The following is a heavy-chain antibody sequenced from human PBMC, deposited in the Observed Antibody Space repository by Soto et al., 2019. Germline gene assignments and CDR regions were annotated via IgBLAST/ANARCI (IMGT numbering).Heavy chain of an antibody. D-gene: IGHD5-12*01. Sequence: QVQLMQSGTEVKEPGASVNLSCKASGYTFSSSYIHWVRQAPGQGLEWMGIMNPSGDRTNYAQNFQGRVTMTRETATSTVYMEVGSLTFEDTAVYDCGRGRGYSGDDLQEDGFDIWGPGTMVTVS. CDR2: MNPSGDRT. J-gene: IGHJ3*02. CDR3: GRGRGYSGDDLQEDGFDI. CDR1: GYTFSSSY. V-gene: IGHV1-46*01.